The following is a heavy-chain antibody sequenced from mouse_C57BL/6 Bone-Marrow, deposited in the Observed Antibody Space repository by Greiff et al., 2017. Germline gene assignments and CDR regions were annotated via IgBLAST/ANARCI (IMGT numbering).Heavy chain of an antibody. CDR2: IDPSDSYT. V-gene: IGHV1-69*01. D-gene: IGHD1-1*01. CDR3: ARFGSRSDY. J-gene: IGHJ2*01. Sequence: QVQLQQPGAELVMPGASVKLSCKASGYTFTSYWMHWVKQRPGQGLEWIGEIDPSDSYTNYNQKFKGKSTMTVDKSSSTAYMQLSSLTSEDSAVYYCARFGSRSDYWGQGTTLTVSA. CDR1: GYTFTSYW.